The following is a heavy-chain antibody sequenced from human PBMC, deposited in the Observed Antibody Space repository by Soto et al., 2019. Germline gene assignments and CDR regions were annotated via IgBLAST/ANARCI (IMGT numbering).Heavy chain of an antibody. CDR1: GFTFSSYT. V-gene: IGHV3-23*01. CDR3: AKGFIRDCGGDCTVDT. J-gene: IGHJ5*02. CDR2: ISATGGST. D-gene: IGHD2-21*02. Sequence: VGSLRLSCAASGFTFSSYTMSWVRQAPGKGLEWVSGISATGGSTYYADSVKGRFTFSRDNSKNTLYLQMNSLRAEDTAVYYCAKGFIRDCGGDCTVDTWGQRTLVTVSS.